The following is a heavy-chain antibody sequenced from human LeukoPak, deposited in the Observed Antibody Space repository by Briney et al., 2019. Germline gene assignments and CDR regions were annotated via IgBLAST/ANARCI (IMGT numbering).Heavy chain of an antibody. CDR3: ARGLRDCSSTSCYGVNWFDP. J-gene: IGHJ5*02. Sequence: GESLQISCQGSGSRFTSYWIGWARQLPGKGLEWMGIIYPGDSDTRYSPSFQAQVTISADKSISTAYLQWSSLKASDTAMYYCARGLRDCSSTSCYGVNWFDPWGQGTLVTVSS. D-gene: IGHD2-2*01. CDR1: GSRFTSYW. CDR2: IYPGDSDT. V-gene: IGHV5-51*01.